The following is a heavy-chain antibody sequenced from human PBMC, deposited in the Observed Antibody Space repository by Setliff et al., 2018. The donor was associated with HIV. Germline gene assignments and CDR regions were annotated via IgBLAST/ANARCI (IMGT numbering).Heavy chain of an antibody. CDR1: GFTFSSYG. D-gene: IGHD3-10*01. CDR2: ISNDGGRT. CDR3: AKDDADGSIDH. V-gene: IGHV3-43*01. Sequence: PGGSLRLSCAASGFTFSSYGMHWVRQTPGKGLEWISIISNDGGRTSYADSLKGRFTISRDNSKNSLYLQMHGLRNEDTALYYWAKDDADGSIDHWGLGTLVTVSS. J-gene: IGHJ4*02.